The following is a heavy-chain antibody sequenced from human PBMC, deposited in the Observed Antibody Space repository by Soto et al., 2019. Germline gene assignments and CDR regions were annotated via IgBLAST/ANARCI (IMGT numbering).Heavy chain of an antibody. J-gene: IGHJ4*02. CDR3: ARHEGNGNVWPLDY. CDR1: GDSIGTTHSY. Sequence: SETLSLTCTVSGDSIGTTHSYWAWIRQSPGKGLEWIGNIHYSGSAYYMPSLRSRVTLSVDTSKNQFSLRLTSVTAEDTAVYYCARHEGNGNVWPLDYWGQGILVTVSS. V-gene: IGHV4-39*01. CDR2: IHYSGSA. D-gene: IGHD2-8*01.